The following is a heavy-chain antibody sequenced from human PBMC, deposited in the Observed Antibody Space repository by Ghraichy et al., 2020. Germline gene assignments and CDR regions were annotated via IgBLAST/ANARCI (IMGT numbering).Heavy chain of an antibody. V-gene: IGHV4-34*01. D-gene: IGHD2-15*01. Sequence: SETLSLTCAVYGGSFSGYYWSWIRQPPGKGLEWIGEINHSGSTNYNPSLKSRVTISVDTSKNQFSLKLSSVTAADTAVYYCARLRSYCSGGSCHPYYYYGMDVWGQGTTVTVSS. CDR2: INHSGST. J-gene: IGHJ6*02. CDR1: GGSFSGYY. CDR3: ARLRSYCSGGSCHPYYYYGMDV.